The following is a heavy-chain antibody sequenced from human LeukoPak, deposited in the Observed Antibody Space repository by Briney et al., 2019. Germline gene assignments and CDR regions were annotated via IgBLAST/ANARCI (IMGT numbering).Heavy chain of an antibody. Sequence: GGSLRLSCAASGFTFSSYAMSWVRQAPGKGLEWVSAISGSGGSTYYADSVKGRFTISRDNSKNTLYLQMNSLRAEDTAVYYCAKDPQYYYDSSGYQEHWGQGTLVTVSS. D-gene: IGHD3-22*01. V-gene: IGHV3-23*01. CDR1: GFTFSSYA. J-gene: IGHJ4*02. CDR2: ISGSGGST. CDR3: AKDPQYYYDSSGYQEH.